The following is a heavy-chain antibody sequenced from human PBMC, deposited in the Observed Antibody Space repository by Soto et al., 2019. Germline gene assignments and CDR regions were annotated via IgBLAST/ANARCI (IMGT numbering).Heavy chain of an antibody. CDR1: GGSISSSKW. D-gene: IGHD2-8*01. CDR2: IYHSGST. V-gene: IGHV4-4*02. CDR3: VRTLPNRLLFDS. Sequence: PSETLSLTCAVSGGSISSSKWWSWVRQPPGKGLEWIGEIYHSGSTNYNPSLKSRVTISVDKSKNQYSLKLSSVTAADTAVYHCVRTLPNRLLFDSSSQGTLVTVS. J-gene: IGHJ4*02.